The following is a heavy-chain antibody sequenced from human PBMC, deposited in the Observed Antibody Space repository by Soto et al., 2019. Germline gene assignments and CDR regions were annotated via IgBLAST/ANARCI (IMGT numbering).Heavy chain of an antibody. CDR1: GGSISSGGYS. J-gene: IGHJ2*01. CDR3: ARVWTFHWYFDL. Sequence: PSETLSLTCAVSGGSISSGGYSWSWIRQPPGKGLEWIGYIYHSGSTYYNPSLKSRVTISVDTSKNQSSLKLSSVTAADTAVYYCARVWTFHWYFDLWGRGTLVTVSS. V-gene: IGHV4-30-2*01. CDR2: IYHSGST. D-gene: IGHD1-1*01.